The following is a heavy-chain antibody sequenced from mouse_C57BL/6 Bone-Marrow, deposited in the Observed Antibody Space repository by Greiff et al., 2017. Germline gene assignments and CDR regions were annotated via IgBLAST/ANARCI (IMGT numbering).Heavy chain of an antibody. CDR2: INPSNGGT. D-gene: IGHD1-1*01. Sequence: VQLQQPGTELVKPGASVKLSCKASGYTFTSYWMHWVKQRPGQGLEWIGNINPSNGGTNYNEKFKSKATLTVDKSSSTAYMQLSSLTSEDSAVXYCASGATVVAFSYWYFDVWGTGTTVTVSS. V-gene: IGHV1-53*01. CDR3: ASGATVVAFSYWYFDV. CDR1: GYTFTSYW. J-gene: IGHJ1*03.